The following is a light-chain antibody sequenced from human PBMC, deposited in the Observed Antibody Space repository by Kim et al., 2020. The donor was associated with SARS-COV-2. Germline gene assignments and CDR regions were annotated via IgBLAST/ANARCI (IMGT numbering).Light chain of an antibody. CDR2: YDS. J-gene: IGLJ2*01. CDR1: NIGGKS. CDR3: QVWDTNTDHLV. V-gene: IGLV3-21*04. Sequence: SYELTQPPSVSVAPGKTARISCGGNNIGGKSVHWYQQRPGQAPVLVIYYDSDRPSGIPERFSGSNSGNTATLTISRVEPGDEADYYCQVWDTNTDHLVFG.